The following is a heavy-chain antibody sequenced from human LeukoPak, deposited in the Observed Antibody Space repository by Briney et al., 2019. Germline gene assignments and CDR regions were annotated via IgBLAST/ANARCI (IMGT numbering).Heavy chain of an antibody. D-gene: IGHD6-6*01. CDR1: GFTFSIYG. J-gene: IGHJ4*02. CDR2: IWYDGSNK. Sequence: GGSLKLSCAASGFTFSIYGMHWVRQAPGKGLEWVAVIWYDGSNKYYADSVKGRFTISRDNSKNTLYLQMNSLRAEDTAVYYCAREEYSSSSSDYWGQGTLVTVSS. V-gene: IGHV3-33*01. CDR3: AREEYSSSSSDY.